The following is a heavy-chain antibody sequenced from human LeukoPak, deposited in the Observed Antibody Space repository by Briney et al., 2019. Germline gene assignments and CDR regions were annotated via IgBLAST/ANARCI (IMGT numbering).Heavy chain of an antibody. V-gene: IGHV3-23*01. CDR3: ARDRDQYGSGSYTTLSGYMDV. J-gene: IGHJ6*03. CDR2: ISGSGGST. D-gene: IGHD3-10*01. Sequence: GGSLRLSCAASGFTFSSYAMSWVRQAPGKGLEWVSAISGSGGSTYYADSVKGRFTISRDNSKNTLYLQMNSLRAADTAVYYCARDRDQYGSGSYTTLSGYMDVWGKGTTVTISS. CDR1: GFTFSSYA.